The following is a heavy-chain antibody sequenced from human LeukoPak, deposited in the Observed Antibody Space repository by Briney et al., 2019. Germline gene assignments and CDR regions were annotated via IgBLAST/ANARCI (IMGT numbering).Heavy chain of an antibody. J-gene: IGHJ4*02. V-gene: IGHV4-61*02. CDR3: ASSIAAAGEY. Sequence: SETLSLTCTVSRGSISSGSYYWSWIRQPAGRGLEWIGRIYTSGSTNYNPSLKSRVTISVDTSKNQFSLKLSSVTAADTAVYYCASSIAAAGEYWGQGSLVTVSS. CDR1: RGSISSGSYY. D-gene: IGHD6-13*01. CDR2: IYTSGST.